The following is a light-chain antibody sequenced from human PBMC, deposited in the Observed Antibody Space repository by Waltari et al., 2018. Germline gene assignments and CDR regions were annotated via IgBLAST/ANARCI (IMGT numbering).Light chain of an antibody. J-gene: IGKJ4*01. Sequence: DIVMTQSPDSLAVSLGERATINCKSSQSIFYCSTNKSYLAWYQQKPGQPPKLLIYWASTRDSRVPDRFSCTGSGTDFTLTISSLQAGDVAVYYCQQFYSTPLTFGGGTKVEIK. CDR1: QSIFYCSTNKSY. V-gene: IGKV4-1*01. CDR2: WAS. CDR3: QQFYSTPLT.